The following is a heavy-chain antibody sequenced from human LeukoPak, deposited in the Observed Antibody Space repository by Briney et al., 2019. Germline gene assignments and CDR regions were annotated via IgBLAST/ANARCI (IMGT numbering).Heavy chain of an antibody. V-gene: IGHV4-59*08. CDR1: GGSISSYY. J-gene: IGHJ4*02. CDR3: ARMMSSSWTLTWYFDY. Sequence: SETLSLTCTVSGGSISSYYWSWIRQPPGKGLEWIGYIYYSGSTNYNPSLKSRVTISVDTSKNQFSLKLSSVIAADTAVYYCARMMSSSWTLTWYFDYWGRGTLVTVSS. D-gene: IGHD6-13*01. CDR2: IYYSGST.